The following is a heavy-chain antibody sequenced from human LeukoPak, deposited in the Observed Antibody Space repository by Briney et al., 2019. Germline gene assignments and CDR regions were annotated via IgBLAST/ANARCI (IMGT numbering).Heavy chain of an antibody. CDR3: AKKRITDGDRGNYLDY. V-gene: IGHV3-21*01. J-gene: IGHJ4*02. D-gene: IGHD1-14*01. Sequence: GGSLRLSCAASGFTFSSYSMNWVRQAPGKGLEWVSAISSSSSNIYYADSVKGRFTISRDNAKNSLFLQMNSLRAEDTAVYYCAKKRITDGDRGNYLDYWGQGTLVTVSS. CDR1: GFTFSSYS. CDR2: ISSSSSNI.